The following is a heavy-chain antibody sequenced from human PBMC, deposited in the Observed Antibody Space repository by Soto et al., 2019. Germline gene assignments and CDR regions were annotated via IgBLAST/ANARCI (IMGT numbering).Heavy chain of an antibody. CDR1: GFTFSNYW. CDR2: INTGGSST. Sequence: EVPLVESGGGLVKPGGSLRLSCAASGFTFSNYWMHWVRQAPGEGPVWVSRINTGGSSTSYADSVEGRFTISRDNAKNTLFLQMNSLRAEDTAVYYCAREVYSRGRYYFDSWGQGTLVTVSS. V-gene: IGHV3-74*01. D-gene: IGHD6-19*01. CDR3: AREVYSRGRYYFDS. J-gene: IGHJ4*02.